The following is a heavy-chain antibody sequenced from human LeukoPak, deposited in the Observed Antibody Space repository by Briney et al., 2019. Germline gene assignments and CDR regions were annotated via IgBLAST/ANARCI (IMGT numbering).Heavy chain of an antibody. V-gene: IGHV3-64*02. CDR3: ARGRDGYTSGDAFDI. CDR1: GFTFSSYA. CDR2: ISTNGGST. Sequence: GGSLRLPCAASGFTFSSYAMHWVRQAPGKGLEYVSGISTNGGSTYYADSVKGRFTISRDNSKNTLYLQMGSLRAEDMAVYYCARGRDGYTSGDAFDIWGQGTLVTVSS. J-gene: IGHJ3*02. D-gene: IGHD5-24*01.